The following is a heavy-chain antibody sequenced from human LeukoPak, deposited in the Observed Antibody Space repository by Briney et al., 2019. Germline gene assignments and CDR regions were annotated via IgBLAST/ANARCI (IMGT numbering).Heavy chain of an antibody. J-gene: IGHJ4*02. CDR3: ARVGYCSSTSCYGGLVDY. D-gene: IGHD2-2*01. V-gene: IGHV3-21*01. CDR1: GFTFSSYS. CDR2: TSSSSSYI. Sequence: GGSLRLSCAASGFTFSSYSMNWVRQAPGKGLEWVSSTSSSSSYIYYADSVKGRFTISRDNAKNSLYLQMNSLRAEDTAVYYCARVGYCSSTSCYGGLVDYWGQGTLVTVSS.